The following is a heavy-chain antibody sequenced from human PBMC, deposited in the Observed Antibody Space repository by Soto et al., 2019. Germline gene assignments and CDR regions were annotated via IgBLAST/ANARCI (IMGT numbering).Heavy chain of an antibody. CDR3: AREQQQLVYNYVDY. J-gene: IGHJ4*02. Sequence: SETLSLTCTVSGGSISSGVYYWSWIRQHPGKGLEWIGYIYYSGSTYYNPSLKSRVTISVDTSKNQFSLKLSSVTVADTTVYYCAREQQQLVYNYVDYWGQGTLVTVSS. CDR1: GGSISSGVYY. D-gene: IGHD6-13*01. V-gene: IGHV4-31*03. CDR2: IYYSGST.